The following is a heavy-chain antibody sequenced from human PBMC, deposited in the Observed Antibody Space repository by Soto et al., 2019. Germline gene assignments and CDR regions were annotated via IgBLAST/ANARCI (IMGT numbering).Heavy chain of an antibody. J-gene: IGHJ5*02. CDR1: GYTFTSYG. CDR2: ISAYNGNT. D-gene: IGHD1-7*01. V-gene: IGHV1-18*01. Sequence: GASVKVSCKASGYTFTSYGISWVRQAPGQGLEWMGWISAYNGNTNYAQKLQGRVTMTTDTSTSTAYMELRSLRSDDTAVYYCARVRGNWNYGFDWFDPWGQGTLVTVSS. CDR3: ARVRGNWNYGFDWFDP.